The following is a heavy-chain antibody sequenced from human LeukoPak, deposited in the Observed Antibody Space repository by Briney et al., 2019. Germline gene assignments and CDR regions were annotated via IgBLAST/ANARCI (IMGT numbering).Heavy chain of an antibody. CDR2: ISNSGGST. CDR1: GCSFSNYA. D-gene: IGHD3-16*01. CDR3: AKPAWGGTFDD. V-gene: IGHV3-23*01. J-gene: IGHJ4*02. Sequence: GGSLRLSCAASGCSFSNYAMSWVRQAPGKGLEWVSAISNSGGSTYYADSVKGRFTISRDNSKNTLYLQVDSLRAEDTAVYYCAKPAWGGTFDDWGQGTLVTVSS.